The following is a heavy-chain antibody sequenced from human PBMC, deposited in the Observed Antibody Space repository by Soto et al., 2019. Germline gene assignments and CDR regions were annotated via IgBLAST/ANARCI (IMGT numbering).Heavy chain of an antibody. CDR2: IYYSGST. Sequence: PSETLSLTCTVSGGSISSYYWSWIRQPPGKGLEWIGYIYYSGSTNYNPSLKSRVTISVDTSKNQFSLKLSSVTAADTAVYYCARTRGWFGESYGMDVWGQGTTVTSP. CDR3: ARTRGWFGESYGMDV. CDR1: GGSISSYY. V-gene: IGHV4-59*01. D-gene: IGHD3-10*01. J-gene: IGHJ6*02.